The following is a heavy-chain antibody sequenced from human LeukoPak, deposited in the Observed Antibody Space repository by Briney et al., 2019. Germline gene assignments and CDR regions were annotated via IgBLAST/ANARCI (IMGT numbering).Heavy chain of an antibody. J-gene: IGHJ4*02. V-gene: IGHV1-69*05. CDR3: ARPRYDSSGYFRYFDY. CDR1: GGIFSSYA. CDR2: IIPIFGTA. D-gene: IGHD3-22*01. Sequence: ASVKVSCKASGGIFSSYAIRWVRQAPGQGLEWMGGIIPIFGTANYAQKFQGRVTITTDESTSTAYMELSSLRSEDTAVYYCARPRYDSSGYFRYFDYRGQGTLVTVSS.